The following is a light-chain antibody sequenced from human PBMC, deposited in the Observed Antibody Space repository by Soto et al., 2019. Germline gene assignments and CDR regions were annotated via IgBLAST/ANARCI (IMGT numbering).Light chain of an antibody. CDR1: QGIGTW. V-gene: IGKV1-12*01. CDR3: QQADSFPQT. CDR2: AAS. Sequence: DIQMTQSPSSVSASVGDRVTITCRASQGIGTWLAWYQQKPGKGPNLLIYAASSLEGGVPSRFSGSGSGTDFTLTISSLQPEDFATYYCQQADSFPQTFGQGTKVDIK. J-gene: IGKJ1*01.